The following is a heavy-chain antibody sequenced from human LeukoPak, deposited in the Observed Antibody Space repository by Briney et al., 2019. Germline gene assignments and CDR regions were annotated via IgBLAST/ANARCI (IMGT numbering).Heavy chain of an antibody. Sequence: SVKVSCKASGGTFNTYAISWGRQAPGQGVEWMGGIIPIFHPAHYAQNFQATVTITADEYPSTASMELRSLRSEDTAVYYCARRRIAAAGTIIEYWGQGSLVTVSS. CDR2: IIPIFHPA. J-gene: IGHJ4*02. V-gene: IGHV1-69*13. CDR3: ARRRIAAAGTIIEY. CDR1: GGTFNTYA. D-gene: IGHD6-13*01.